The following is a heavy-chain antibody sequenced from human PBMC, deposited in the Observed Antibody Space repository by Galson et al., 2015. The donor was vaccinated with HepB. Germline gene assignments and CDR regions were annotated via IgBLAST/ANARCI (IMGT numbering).Heavy chain of an antibody. CDR2: IRYDGSNK. V-gene: IGHV3-30*02. CDR3: AKAGRSSGWSDFDY. Sequence: FSSYGMHWVRQAPGKGLEWVAFIRYDGSNKYYADSVKGRFTISRDNSKNTLYLQMNSLRAEDTAVYYCAKAGRSSGWSDFDYWGQGTLVTVSS. J-gene: IGHJ4*02. CDR1: FSSYG. D-gene: IGHD6-19*01.